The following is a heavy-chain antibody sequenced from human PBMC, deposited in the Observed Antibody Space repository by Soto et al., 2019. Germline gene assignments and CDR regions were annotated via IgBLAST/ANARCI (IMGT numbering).Heavy chain of an antibody. CDR3: ASADFDY. CDR2: ISYDGSNK. Sequence: LRLSWAASGFTFSSYAMHWVRQAPGKGLEWVAVISYDGSNKYYADSVKGRFTISRDNSKNTLYLQMNSLRAEDTAVYYCASADFDYWGQGTLVTVSS. CDR1: GFTFSSYA. V-gene: IGHV3-30-3*01. J-gene: IGHJ4*02.